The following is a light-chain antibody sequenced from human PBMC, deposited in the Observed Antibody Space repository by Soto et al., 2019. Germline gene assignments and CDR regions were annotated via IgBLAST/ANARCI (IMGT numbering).Light chain of an antibody. J-gene: IGKJ2*01. CDR2: GAS. V-gene: IGKV3-15*01. CDR3: QQYSTWYT. CDR1: QSVRSN. Sequence: EIVMTQSPATLSVSPGERATLSCRASQSVRSNLAWYQQKPGQAPRLLIQGASTRATGIPARFSGSGSGTEFTLTISSLQSEDCAVYYCQQYSTWYTFRQGTKLEIK.